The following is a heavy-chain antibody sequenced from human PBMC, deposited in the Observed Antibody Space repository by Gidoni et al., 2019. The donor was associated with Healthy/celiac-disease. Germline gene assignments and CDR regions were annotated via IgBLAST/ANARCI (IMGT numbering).Heavy chain of an antibody. Sequence: QVQLVQSGAEVKKPGSSVKVPCKASGGPFGSYAISWVRQPPGQGLEWMGGIIPIFGTANYAQKFQGRVTITADESTSTAYMELSSLRSEDTAVYYCARGWFGSVIPGPNWFDPWGQGTLVTVSS. CDR1: GGPFGSYA. V-gene: IGHV1-69*01. D-gene: IGHD3-10*01. CDR2: IIPIFGTA. J-gene: IGHJ5*02. CDR3: ARGWFGSVIPGPNWFDP.